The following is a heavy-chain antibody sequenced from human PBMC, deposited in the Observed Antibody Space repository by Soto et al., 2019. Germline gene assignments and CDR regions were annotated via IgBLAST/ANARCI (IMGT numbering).Heavy chain of an antibody. CDR3: ARRGVDRYYYYMDV. Sequence: GASVKVSCKASGYTFTGYYMHWVRQAPGQGLEWMGWINPNSGGTNYAQKFQGWVTMTRDTSISTAYMELGRLRSDDTAVYYCARRGVDRYYYYMDVWGKGTTVTVSS. CDR1: GYTFTGYY. V-gene: IGHV1-2*04. D-gene: IGHD3-10*01. CDR2: INPNSGGT. J-gene: IGHJ6*03.